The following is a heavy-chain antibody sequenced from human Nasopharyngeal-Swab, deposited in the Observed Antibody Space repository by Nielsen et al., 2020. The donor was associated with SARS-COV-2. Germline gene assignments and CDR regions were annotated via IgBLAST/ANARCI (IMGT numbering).Heavy chain of an antibody. CDR1: GFTFSNYN. CDR2: ISKSSSTV. D-gene: IGHD5-12*01. J-gene: IGHJ4*02. CDR3: AREGSFVAPDTFDR. Sequence: ESLKISGAASGFTFSNYNMHWVRQAPGKGLEWISYISKSSSTVYYADSVKGRITISRDNAKSSLYLQMNRLTNEDTAVYYCAREGSFVAPDTFDRWGQGTLVTVSS. V-gene: IGHV3-48*02.